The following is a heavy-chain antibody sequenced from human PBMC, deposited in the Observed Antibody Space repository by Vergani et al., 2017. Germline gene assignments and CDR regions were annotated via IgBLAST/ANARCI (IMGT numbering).Heavy chain of an antibody. CDR1: GFSLRTSGVG. Sequence: QITLKESGPTLVKPTQTLTLTCMFSGFSLRTSGVGVGWIRQPPGKALEWLALIYWDDDKRYSPSLKSRLTITKDTSKNQVVLTMTNMDPVDTATYYCAYSSSWARFDYWGQGTLVTVSS. CDR3: AYSSSWARFDY. D-gene: IGHD6-13*01. V-gene: IGHV2-5*02. J-gene: IGHJ4*02. CDR2: IYWDDDK.